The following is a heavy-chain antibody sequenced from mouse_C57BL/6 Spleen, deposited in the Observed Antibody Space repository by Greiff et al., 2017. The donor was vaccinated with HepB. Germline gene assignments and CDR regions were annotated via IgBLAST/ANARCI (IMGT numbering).Heavy chain of an antibody. J-gene: IGHJ2*01. CDR2: IHPNSGST. CDR1: GYTFTSYW. Sequence: VQLQQPGAELVKPGASVKLSCKASGYTFTSYWMHWVKQRPGQGLEWIGMIHPNSGSTNYNEKFKSKATLTVDKSSSTAYMQLSSLTSEDSAVYYCARRGDGYGYYFDYWGQGTTLTVSS. V-gene: IGHV1-64*01. D-gene: IGHD2-3*01. CDR3: ARRGDGYGYYFDY.